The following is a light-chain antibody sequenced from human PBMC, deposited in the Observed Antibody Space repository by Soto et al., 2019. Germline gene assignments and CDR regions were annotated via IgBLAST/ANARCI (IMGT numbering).Light chain of an antibody. Sequence: EIVLTQSPGTLSLSPGERATLSCRASQSVSSSYLAWYQQKPGQAPRLLIYDASTRATGIPARFSGSGSGTEFTLTISSLQSEDFAVYYCQQYNDWLTFGGGTKVDIK. CDR2: DAS. V-gene: IGKV3-15*01. J-gene: IGKJ4*01. CDR3: QQYNDWLT. CDR1: QSVSSSY.